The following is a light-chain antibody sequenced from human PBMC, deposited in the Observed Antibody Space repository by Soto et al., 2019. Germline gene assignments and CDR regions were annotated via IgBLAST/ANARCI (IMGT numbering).Light chain of an antibody. CDR1: QSVSSN. J-gene: IGKJ1*01. CDR3: QQYNNWHRRT. Sequence: IDMRQSPATLSPSVADIATLSCRASQSVSSNLAWYQQKPGQAPRLLIYGASTRATGIQARFSGSGSGTEFTLTISSLQSEDFAVYYCQQYNNWHRRTFGQGTKVDIK. CDR2: GAS. V-gene: IGKV3-15*01.